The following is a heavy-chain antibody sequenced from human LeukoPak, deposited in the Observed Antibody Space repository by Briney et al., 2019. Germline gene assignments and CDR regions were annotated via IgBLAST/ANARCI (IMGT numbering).Heavy chain of an antibody. CDR3: ARDQGSGMRWFVP. Sequence: KTSQTLSLTCTVSGGSITSAGYYWHWIRQLPGKGLEWIGYIYYSGSTYYNPSLKSQVTISVDTSKNQFSLKLSSVTAADTAVYYCARDQGSGMRWFVPWGQGTLVTVSS. V-gene: IGHV4-31*01. D-gene: IGHD3-10*01. J-gene: IGHJ5*02. CDR1: GGSITSAGYY. CDR2: IYYSGST.